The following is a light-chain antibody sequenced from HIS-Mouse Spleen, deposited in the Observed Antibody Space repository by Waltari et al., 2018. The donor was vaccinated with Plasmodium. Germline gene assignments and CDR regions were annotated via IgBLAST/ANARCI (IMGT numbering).Light chain of an antibody. J-gene: IGLJ3*02. Sequence: SYELTQPPSVSVSPGQTARITCSGDALPKKYAYWYQQQSGQAPVLVIYEDSKRPSGIPERFSGSSSGTMATLTISGAQVEDEADYYCYSTDSRGNHRVFGGGTKLTVL. V-gene: IGLV3-10*01. CDR3: YSTDSRGNHRV. CDR2: EDS. CDR1: ALPKKY.